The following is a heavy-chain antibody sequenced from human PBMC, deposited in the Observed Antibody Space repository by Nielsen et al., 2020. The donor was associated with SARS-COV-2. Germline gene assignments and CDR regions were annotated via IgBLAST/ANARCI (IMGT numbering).Heavy chain of an antibody. J-gene: IGHJ4*02. Sequence: SLKISCAASGFAFDDHAMHWVRQAPGKGLEWVSGITWNSGSIGYADSVKGRFTISRDSAKSSIYLQMNSLRAEDTAVYYCASSGWLDYWGQGTLVTVSS. CDR1: GFAFDDHA. CDR2: ITWNSGSI. CDR3: ASSGWLDY. V-gene: IGHV3-9*01. D-gene: IGHD6-19*01.